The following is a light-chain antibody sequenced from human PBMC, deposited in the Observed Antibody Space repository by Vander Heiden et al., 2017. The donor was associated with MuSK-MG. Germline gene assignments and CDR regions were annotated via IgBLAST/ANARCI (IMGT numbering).Light chain of an antibody. Sequence: IPSTQSPSFLSASGGDRVTITCRASQVSSSYLAWYQQKPGKAPKLLIYAASTMESGVPSRFSGSGSGTEFTLTISSLQPEDFATYYCQQLDSYPRTFGQGTKVEIK. CDR3: QQLDSYPRT. V-gene: IGKV1-9*01. CDR2: AAS. J-gene: IGKJ1*01. CDR1: QVSSSY.